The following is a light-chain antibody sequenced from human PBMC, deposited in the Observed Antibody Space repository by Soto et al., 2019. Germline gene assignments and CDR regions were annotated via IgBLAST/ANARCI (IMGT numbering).Light chain of an antibody. J-gene: IGLJ1*01. V-gene: IGLV1-44*01. Sequence: QPVLTQPPSVSGTPGQRVTISCSGSSSNIGRNPVNWYQQFPGTAPKLLIYTNNQRPSGVPDRFSGSKSGTSASLAISGLQSEDEAEYYCAAWDDSLSGYVFGAVTKLTVL. CDR1: SSNIGRNP. CDR2: TNN. CDR3: AAWDDSLSGYV.